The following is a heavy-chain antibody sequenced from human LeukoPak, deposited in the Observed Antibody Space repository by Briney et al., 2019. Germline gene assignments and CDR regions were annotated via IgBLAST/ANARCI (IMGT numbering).Heavy chain of an antibody. V-gene: IGHV3-33*06. Sequence: GGSLRLSFAASGFTFSIYGMPWVRQAPGQGLGWVAVIWYDGSNKYYADSVRGRFTISRDNSKNTLYLQMNSLRAEDTAVYYCAKDIIAADPYNWFDPWGQGTLVTVSS. CDR2: IWYDGSNK. J-gene: IGHJ5*02. CDR1: GFTFSIYG. D-gene: IGHD6-13*01. CDR3: AKDIIAADPYNWFDP.